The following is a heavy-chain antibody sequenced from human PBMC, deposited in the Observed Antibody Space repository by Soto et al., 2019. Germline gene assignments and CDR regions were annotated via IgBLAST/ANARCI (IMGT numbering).Heavy chain of an antibody. J-gene: IGHJ6*02. Sequence: VQLVESGGGLVKPGGSLRLSCAASGFTFSDYSMNWVRQAPGKGLEWVSSITSSRSFTYYADSLKGRFTISRDNAKNSLYLQMNSLRDEDSAVYYCARMSTVLTQRIFDGTDVWCQGTAGTVSS. V-gene: IGHV3-21*01. CDR2: ITSSRSFT. CDR1: GFTFSDYS. CDR3: ARMSTVLTQRIFDGTDV. D-gene: IGHD4-4*01.